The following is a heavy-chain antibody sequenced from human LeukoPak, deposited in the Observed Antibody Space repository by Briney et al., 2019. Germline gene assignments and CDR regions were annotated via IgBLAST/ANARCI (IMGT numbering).Heavy chain of an antibody. J-gene: IGHJ6*02. CDR1: GGSIGSYY. Sequence: SETLSLTCTVSGGSIGSYYWSWIRQPAGKGLEWIGRIYSSGSTNYNPSLKSRVTMSVDASKNQFSLKLSSVTAADTAVYYCAREGSRPAGGPYYYYYGMDVWGQGTTVTVSS. D-gene: IGHD3-16*01. CDR2: IYSSGST. CDR3: AREGSRPAGGPYYYYYGMDV. V-gene: IGHV4-4*07.